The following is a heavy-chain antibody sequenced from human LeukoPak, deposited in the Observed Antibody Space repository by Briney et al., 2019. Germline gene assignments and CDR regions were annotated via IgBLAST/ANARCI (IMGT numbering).Heavy chain of an antibody. Sequence: ETLSLTCTVSGGSISSSSYYWGWIRQPPGKGLEWIASIYYSGSTYYNSSLKGRVTISVDTSKNQFSLKLTTVTAAGTAVYYCATVADYGGNSKYFDYWGQGTLVTVSS. D-gene: IGHD4-23*01. CDR3: ATVADYGGNSKYFDY. J-gene: IGHJ4*02. CDR2: IYYSGST. CDR1: GGSISSSSYY. V-gene: IGHV4-39*01.